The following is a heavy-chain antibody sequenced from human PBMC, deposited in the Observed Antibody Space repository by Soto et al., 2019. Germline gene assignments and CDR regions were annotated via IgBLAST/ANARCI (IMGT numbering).Heavy chain of an antibody. J-gene: IGHJ4*02. CDR3: ARGYGDYWYDFDY. Sequence: SDTLSLTCTVSGGSISSGGYYWSWIRQHPGKGLEWIGYIYYSGSTYYNPSLKSRVTISVDTSKNQFSLKLSSVTAADTAVYYCARGYGDYWYDFDYWGQGTLVTVSS. CDR1: GGSISSGGYY. CDR2: IYYSGST. D-gene: IGHD4-17*01. V-gene: IGHV4-31*03.